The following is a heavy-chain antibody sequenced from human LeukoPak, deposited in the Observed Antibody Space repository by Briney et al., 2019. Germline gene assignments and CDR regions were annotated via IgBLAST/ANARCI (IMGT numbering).Heavy chain of an antibody. V-gene: IGHV3-48*02. CDR2: ISSSNNTI. Sequence: GGSLRLSCAVSGFTFRRYDIHWVRQAPGKGLEWVSYISSSNNTIYYADSVKGRFTISRDNAKNSLYLQMNSLRDEDTAVYYCARSTYCGGDCYPALGYWGQGTPVTVSS. D-gene: IGHD2-21*02. J-gene: IGHJ4*02. CDR1: GFTFRRYD. CDR3: ARSTYCGGDCYPALGY.